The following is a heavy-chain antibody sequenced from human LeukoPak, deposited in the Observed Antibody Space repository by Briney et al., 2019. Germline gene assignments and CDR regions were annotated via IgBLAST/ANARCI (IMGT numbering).Heavy chain of an antibody. CDR2: INHSGST. J-gene: IGHJ4*02. CDR3: ASVVNYGSGSYYKKMPFDY. CDR1: GGSISSSSYY. D-gene: IGHD3-10*01. V-gene: IGHV4-39*07. Sequence: SETLSLTCTVSGGSISSSSYYWSWIRQPPGKGLEWIGEINHSGSTNYNPSLKSRVTISVDTSKNQFSLKLSSVTAADTAVYYCASVVNYGSGSYYKKMPFDYWGQGTLVTVSS.